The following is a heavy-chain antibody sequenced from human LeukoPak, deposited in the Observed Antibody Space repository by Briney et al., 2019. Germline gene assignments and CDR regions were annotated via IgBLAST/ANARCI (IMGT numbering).Heavy chain of an antibody. V-gene: IGHV4-4*07. CDR1: GGSFSTYY. CDR2: IYTSGST. CDR3: ARFSSIAAAFDY. Sequence: SETLSLTCTVSGGSFSTYYWSWIRQPAGKGLEWIGRIYTSGSTNYNPSLKSRVTVSVDTSKNQFSLQLSSVTAADTAVYYCARFSSIAAAFDYWGQGTLVTVSS. J-gene: IGHJ4*02. D-gene: IGHD6-6*01.